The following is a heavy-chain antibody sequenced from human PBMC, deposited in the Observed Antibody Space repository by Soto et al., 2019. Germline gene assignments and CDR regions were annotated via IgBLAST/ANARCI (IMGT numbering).Heavy chain of an antibody. CDR3: ARDLGGPDY. J-gene: IGHJ4*02. CDR1: EFTFSTYA. D-gene: IGHD3-16*01. V-gene: IGHV3-74*03. CDR2: LSSDGFGA. Sequence: PGGSLRLSCAASEFTFSTYAMTWVRQAPGRGLEWVARLSSDGFGAAYADSVKGRFFISRDIARNTLSLQMNSLRADDTAVYYCARDLGGPDYWGRGTSVTVS.